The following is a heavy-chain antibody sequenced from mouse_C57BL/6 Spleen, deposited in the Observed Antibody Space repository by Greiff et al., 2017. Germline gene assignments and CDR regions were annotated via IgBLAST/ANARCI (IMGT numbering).Heavy chain of an antibody. CDR3: ARMGYLYYDSYYYAMDY. CDR2: IYPGSGST. Sequence: QVQLQQPGAELVKPGASVKMSCKASGYTFTSYWITWVKQRPGQGLEWIGDIYPGSGSTNYNEKFKGKATLTVDTSSSTAYMQLSSLTSEDSAVYYCARMGYLYYDSYYYAMDYWGQGTSVTVSS. J-gene: IGHJ4*01. D-gene: IGHD2-4*01. CDR1: GYTFTSYW. V-gene: IGHV1-55*01.